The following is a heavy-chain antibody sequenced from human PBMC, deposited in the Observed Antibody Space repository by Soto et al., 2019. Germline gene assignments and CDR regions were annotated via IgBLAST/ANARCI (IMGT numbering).Heavy chain of an antibody. CDR1: GFTFSGYG. D-gene: IGHD4-17*01. CDR2: IWYDGSNK. CDR3: ARVRYYGDYPYFDY. Sequence: GGSLRLSCAASGFTFSGYGMHWVRQAPGKGLEWVAVIWYDGSNKYYADSVKGRFTISRDNSKNTLYLQMNSLRAEDTAVYYCARVRYYGDYPYFDYWGQGTLVTVSS. J-gene: IGHJ4*02. V-gene: IGHV3-33*01.